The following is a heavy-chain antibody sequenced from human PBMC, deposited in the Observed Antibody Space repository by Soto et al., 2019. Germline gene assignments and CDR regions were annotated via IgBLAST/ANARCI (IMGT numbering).Heavy chain of an antibody. J-gene: IGHJ4*01. CDR3: VRYHDSNGPTFDY. CDR1: GFTFSSYA. V-gene: IGHV3-30-3*01. CDR2: ISYDGSNK. D-gene: IGHD3-22*01. Sequence: GGSLRLSCAASGFTFSSYAMHWVRQAPGKGLEWVAVISYDGSNKYYADSVKGRFTISRDNSKNTLYLQMNSLRAEDTAVYYCVRYHDSNGPTFDYWGQGTMVTVSA.